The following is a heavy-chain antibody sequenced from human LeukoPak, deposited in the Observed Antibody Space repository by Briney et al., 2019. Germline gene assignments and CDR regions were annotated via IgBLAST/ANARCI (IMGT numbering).Heavy chain of an antibody. Sequence: PGGSLRLSCAASGFTFSSNWMSWVRQAPGKGLEWVANIRQDGSDKYYMDSVKGRFTISRDNAKISLSLQMNSLRVEDTAVYYCARDRDCGDGGCYPHFDYWGQGVRVTVSS. CDR3: ARDRDCGDGGCYPHFDY. J-gene: IGHJ4*02. V-gene: IGHV3-7*01. CDR1: GFTFSSNW. CDR2: IRQDGSDK. D-gene: IGHD2-15*01.